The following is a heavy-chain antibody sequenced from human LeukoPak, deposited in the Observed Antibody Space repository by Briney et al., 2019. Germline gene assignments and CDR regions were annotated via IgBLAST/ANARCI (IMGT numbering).Heavy chain of an antibody. Sequence: GGSLRLSCAASGFTFSSYAMRWVRQAPGKGLEWVAVISYDGSNKYYADSVKGRFTISRDNSKNTLNLQMNSLRAEDTAVYYCAKSRTTMVRGVTPFDYWGQGTLVTVSS. V-gene: IGHV3-30-3*02. D-gene: IGHD3-10*01. J-gene: IGHJ4*02. CDR2: ISYDGSNK. CDR1: GFTFSSYA. CDR3: AKSRTTMVRGVTPFDY.